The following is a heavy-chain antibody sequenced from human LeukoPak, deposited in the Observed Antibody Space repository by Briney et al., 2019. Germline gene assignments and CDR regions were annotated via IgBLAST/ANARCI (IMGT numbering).Heavy chain of an antibody. V-gene: IGHV3-30-3*01. J-gene: IGHJ5*02. Sequence: GGSLRLSCAASRFPFSSYAMHWVRQAPGKGLEWVAVISYDGSNKYYADSVKGRFTISRDNSKNTLYLQMNSLRAEDTAVYYCARDTAAVGATTHWFDPWGQGTLVTVSS. CDR3: ARDTAAVGATTHWFDP. CDR2: ISYDGSNK. CDR1: RFPFSSYA. D-gene: IGHD1-26*01.